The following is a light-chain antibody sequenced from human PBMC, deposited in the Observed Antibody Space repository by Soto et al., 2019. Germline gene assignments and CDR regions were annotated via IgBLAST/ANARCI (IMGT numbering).Light chain of an antibody. J-gene: IGKJ2*01. Sequence: EIVLTQSPATLSLSPGERATLSCRASQSVSSYLAWYQQKPGQAPRLLIYDASNRATGIPARFSGSGPGTDLTLTISSLEPEDFAVYYCQQRSNWHPDTFGQGTKLEIK. V-gene: IGKV3D-11*02. CDR3: QQRSNWHPDT. CDR2: DAS. CDR1: QSVSSY.